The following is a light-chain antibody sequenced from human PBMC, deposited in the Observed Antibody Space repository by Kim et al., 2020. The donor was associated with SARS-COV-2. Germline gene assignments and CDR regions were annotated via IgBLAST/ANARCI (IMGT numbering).Light chain of an antibody. CDR1: QSINTN. Sequence: SSGERATLSCRASQSINTNLVWYQQKPGQAPRSLIYDASTRATGVPPRFSGSGFGTEFTLTISSLQSEDSAIYYCQQYNNWFSITFGQGTRLEIK. V-gene: IGKV3-15*01. CDR3: QQYNNWFSIT. J-gene: IGKJ5*01. CDR2: DAS.